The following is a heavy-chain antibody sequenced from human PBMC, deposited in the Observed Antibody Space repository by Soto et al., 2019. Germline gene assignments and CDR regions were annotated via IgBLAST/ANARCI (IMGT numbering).Heavy chain of an antibody. D-gene: IGHD3-10*01. J-gene: IGHJ4*02. CDR3: ARSFYHTWGKIDY. V-gene: IGHV1-69*01. CDR2: IISIFGTT. Sequence: QVQLVQSGSEVKKPGSSMKVSCKASGGTFSNCAVNWVRQAPGQGLEWMGGIISIFGTTNYAQKFQGRVTITADESTSTVYMQLSSLRSYDTAVYYCARSFYHTWGKIDYWGQGTLVTVSS. CDR1: GGTFSNCA.